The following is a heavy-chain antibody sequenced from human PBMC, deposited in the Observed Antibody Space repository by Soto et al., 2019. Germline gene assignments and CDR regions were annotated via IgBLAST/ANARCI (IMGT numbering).Heavy chain of an antibody. CDR3: AREGSSGWYADFDY. CDR2: INPNSGGT. V-gene: IGHV1-2*04. J-gene: IGHJ4*02. CDR1: GYTFTGYY. D-gene: IGHD6-19*01. Sequence: QVQLVQSGAEVKKPGASVKVSCKASGYTFTGYYMHWVRQAAGQGLEWMGWINPNSGGTNYAQKFQGWVTMTRDTSISTAYMELSRMRSDDTAVYYCAREGSSGWYADFDYWGQGTLVTVSS.